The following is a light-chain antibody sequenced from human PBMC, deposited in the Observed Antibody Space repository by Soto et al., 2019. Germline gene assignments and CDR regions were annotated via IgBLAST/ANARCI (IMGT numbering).Light chain of an antibody. Sequence: SKKNSCTGTSSDVGSYNLVSWYQQHPGKAPKLMIYEGSKRPSGVSNRFSGSKSGNTASLTISGLQAEDEADYYCCSYAGSSTYVFVPGTKITVL. CDR2: EGS. V-gene: IGLV2-23*01. J-gene: IGLJ1*01. CDR1: SSDVGSYNL. CDR3: CSYAGSSTYV.